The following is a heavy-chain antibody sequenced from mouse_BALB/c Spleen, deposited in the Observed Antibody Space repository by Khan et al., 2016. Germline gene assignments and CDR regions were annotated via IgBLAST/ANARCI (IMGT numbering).Heavy chain of an antibody. CDR1: GFIIKDTF. V-gene: IGHV14-3*02. CDR3: APICGGFYYY. Sequence: VQLQQSGAELVKPGASVRLSCTASGFIIKDTFMHWMKQRPEQGLEWIGRIDPANGNTKYDPKFQGKATVTAETSSNTAYLQLSSLTSEDTSVYYWAPICGGFYYYWVPATTISVAS. CDR2: IDPANGNT. D-gene: IGHD2-3*01. J-gene: IGHJ2*01.